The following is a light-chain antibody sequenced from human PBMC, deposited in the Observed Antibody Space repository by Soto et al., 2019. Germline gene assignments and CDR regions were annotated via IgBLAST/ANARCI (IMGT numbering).Light chain of an antibody. Sequence: DIQMTQSPSSLSASVGDRVTITCRSSQTISTYLQWFHQKPGKAPKLLIYAASTLQSGVPSRFSGSGSGTDFTLTISSLQPEDFATYYCQQLNSYPFTFGPGTKVDIK. J-gene: IGKJ3*01. CDR3: QQLNSYPFT. V-gene: IGKV1-9*01. CDR2: AAS. CDR1: QTISTY.